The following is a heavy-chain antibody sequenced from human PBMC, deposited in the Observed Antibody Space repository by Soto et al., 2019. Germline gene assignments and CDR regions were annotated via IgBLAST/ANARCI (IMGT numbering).Heavy chain of an antibody. CDR1: GYTFTGYY. V-gene: IGHV1-2*02. Sequence: VSVKGDCKASGYTFTGYYMHWVRQAPGQGLEWMGWINPNSGGTNYAQKFQGRVTMTRDTSISTAYMELSRLRSDDTAVYYCARGEGGLGCDFWSGYYGDYYYGMDVWGQGTTVTVSS. CDR3: ARGEGGLGCDFWSGYYGDYYYGMDV. D-gene: IGHD3-3*01. J-gene: IGHJ6*02. CDR2: INPNSGGT.